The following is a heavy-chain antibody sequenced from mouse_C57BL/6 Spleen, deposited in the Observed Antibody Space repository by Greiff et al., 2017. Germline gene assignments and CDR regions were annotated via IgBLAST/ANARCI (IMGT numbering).Heavy chain of an antibody. D-gene: IGHD1-1*01. Sequence: QVQLQQSGAELVKPGASVKISCKASGYAFSSYWMNWVKQRPGKGLEWIGQIYPGDGDTNYNGKFYGKATLTADKSSSTAYMQLSSLTSEDSAVYFCARSGTTVHWYFDVWGTGTTVTVSS. J-gene: IGHJ1*03. CDR1: GYAFSSYW. V-gene: IGHV1-80*01. CDR2: IYPGDGDT. CDR3: ARSGTTVHWYFDV.